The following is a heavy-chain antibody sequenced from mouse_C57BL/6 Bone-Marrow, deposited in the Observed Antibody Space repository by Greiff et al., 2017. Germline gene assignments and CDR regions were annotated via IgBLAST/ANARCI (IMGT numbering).Heavy chain of an antibody. Sequence: QVQLKESGAELAKPGASVKLSCKASGYTFTNYWMHWVKQRPGQGLEWIGYINPSSGYTKYNQKFKDKATLTADKSSSTAYMQLSSLTYEDSAVYYCARSFTTVVIDYWGQGTTRTVSS. CDR3: ARSFTTVVIDY. D-gene: IGHD1-1*01. CDR2: INPSSGYT. J-gene: IGHJ2*01. V-gene: IGHV1-7*01. CDR1: GYTFTNYW.